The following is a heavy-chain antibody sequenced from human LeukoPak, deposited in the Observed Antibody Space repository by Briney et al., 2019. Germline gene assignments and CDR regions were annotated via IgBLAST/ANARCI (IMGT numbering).Heavy chain of an antibody. V-gene: IGHV3-7*03. CDR2: IKQDESEK. D-gene: IGHD1-26*01. CDR1: RFTFSSYS. J-gene: IGHJ4*02. CDR3: ATYSGVHHKTFDD. Sequence: GGSLRLSCAASRFTFSSYSMNWVRQAPGEGPEWVANIKQDESEKDYADSVRGRFTISRDNAKNSLFLQMNSLRAEDTALYYCATYSGVHHKTFDDWGQGTLVTVSS.